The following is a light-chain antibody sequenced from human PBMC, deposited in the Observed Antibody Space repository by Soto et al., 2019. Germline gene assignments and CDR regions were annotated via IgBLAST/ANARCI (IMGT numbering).Light chain of an antibody. Sequence: DIQMTQSPSFVSASVGDRVTITCRASQDISSWLVWYQQKPGKAPKLLIHATSGLQSGVPSRFSGSGSGTDFTLTISNLQSEDVATYYCQQANRFPLTCGGGTKVEIK. CDR3: QQANRFPLT. J-gene: IGKJ4*01. CDR2: ATS. CDR1: QDISSW. V-gene: IGKV1-12*01.